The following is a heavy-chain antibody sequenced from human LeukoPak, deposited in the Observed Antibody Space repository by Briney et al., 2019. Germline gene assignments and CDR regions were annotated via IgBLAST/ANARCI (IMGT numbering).Heavy chain of an antibody. J-gene: IGHJ4*02. V-gene: IGHV4-34*01. CDR3: ARDTTMVRGVKFDY. Sequence: SETLSLTCAAYGGSFSGYYWSWIRQPPGKGLEWIGEINHSGSTNYNPSLKSRVTISVDTSKNQFSLKLSSVTAADTAVYYCARDTTMVRGVKFDYWGQGTLVTVSS. D-gene: IGHD3-10*01. CDR1: GGSFSGYY. CDR2: INHSGST.